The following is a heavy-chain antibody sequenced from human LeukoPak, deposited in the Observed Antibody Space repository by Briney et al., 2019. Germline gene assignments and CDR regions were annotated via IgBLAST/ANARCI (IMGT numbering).Heavy chain of an antibody. CDR3: AREALPYYYDSRGFDP. Sequence: GGSLRLSCVASGFTFSSYAMSWVRQTPGKGLEWVSAISGSGGSTYYADSVKGRFTISRDNSKNTLYLQMNSLRAEDTAVYYCAREALPYYYDSRGFDPWGQGTLVTVSS. CDR1: GFTFSSYA. V-gene: IGHV3-23*01. D-gene: IGHD3-22*01. CDR2: ISGSGGST. J-gene: IGHJ5*02.